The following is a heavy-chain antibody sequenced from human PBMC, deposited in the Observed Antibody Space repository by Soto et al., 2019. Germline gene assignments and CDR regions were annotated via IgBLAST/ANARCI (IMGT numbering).Heavy chain of an antibody. CDR3: SKDRYSSPMRYYYGMDV. D-gene: IGHD6-19*01. V-gene: IGHV1-69*01. CDR2: IIPIFGTA. Sequence: QVQLEQSGGEVKKPGSSVKVSCKASGVTFSKFIMTWVRQAPGLGLEWVGGIIPIFGTANYAQKFQGRVTITADESTSTSYMEVNNMRSDDTAVDYCSKDRYSSPMRYYYGMDVWGQGTTVTVSS. CDR1: GVTFSKFI. J-gene: IGHJ6*02.